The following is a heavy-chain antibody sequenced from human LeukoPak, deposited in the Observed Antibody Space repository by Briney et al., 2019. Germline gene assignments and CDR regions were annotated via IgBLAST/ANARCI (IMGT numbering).Heavy chain of an antibody. CDR1: GFTFSSYA. J-gene: IGHJ4*02. Sequence: KAGGSLRLSCAASGFTFSSYAMSWVRQAPGKGLEWVSAISGSGGSTYYADSVKGRFTISRDNAKNSLYLQMNSLRAEDTAVYYCARVTMIRGITYDYWGQGALVTVSS. CDR3: ARVTMIRGITYDY. CDR2: ISGSGGST. V-gene: IGHV3-23*01. D-gene: IGHD3-10*01.